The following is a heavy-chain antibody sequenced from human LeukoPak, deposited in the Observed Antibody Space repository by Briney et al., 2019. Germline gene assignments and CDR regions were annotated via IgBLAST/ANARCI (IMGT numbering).Heavy chain of an antibody. Sequence: PSETLSLTCTVSGGSISSDYWSWIRQPPGKGLEWIGCVYYNGNTIYNPSLKSRLTISVDTSKKHFSLKLSSVTAADTAVYYCAGQARDSSGPWYYFESWGQGTLVTVSS. V-gene: IGHV4-59*08. CDR1: GGSISSDY. D-gene: IGHD3-22*01. J-gene: IGHJ4*02. CDR3: AGQARDSSGPWYYFES. CDR2: VYYNGNT.